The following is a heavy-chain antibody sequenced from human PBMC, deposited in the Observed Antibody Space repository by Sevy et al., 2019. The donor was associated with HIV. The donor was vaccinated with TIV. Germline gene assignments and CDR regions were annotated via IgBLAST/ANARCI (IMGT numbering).Heavy chain of an antibody. Sequence: GGSLRLSCAASGFTFSFHGMYWVRQAPGKGLEWVAYTQYDGNNKYYADSLKGRFTISIDKSKNTLYLQMNSLRPDDTAVYYCAKWVTVTASTTQRDYYYYMDVWGKGTTVTVSS. CDR1: GFTFSFHG. CDR2: TQYDGNNK. D-gene: IGHD4-4*01. J-gene: IGHJ6*03. CDR3: AKWVTVTASTTQRDYYYYMDV. V-gene: IGHV3-30*02.